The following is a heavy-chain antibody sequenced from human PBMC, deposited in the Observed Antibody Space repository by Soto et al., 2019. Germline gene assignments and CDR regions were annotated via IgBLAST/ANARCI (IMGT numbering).Heavy chain of an antibody. CDR3: ARSKGGYYSRYAFDI. V-gene: IGHV4-34*01. CDR2: INHSGST. J-gene: IGHJ3*02. Sequence: QVQLQQWGAGLLKTSETLSLTCAVYGGSFSGYYWSWIRQPPGKGLEWIGEINHSGSTNYNPSHKSRVTISVDTSKNQFSLKLSSVTAADTAVYYCARSKGGYYSRYAFDIWGPGTMVTVSS. CDR1: GGSFSGYY. D-gene: IGHD3-3*01.